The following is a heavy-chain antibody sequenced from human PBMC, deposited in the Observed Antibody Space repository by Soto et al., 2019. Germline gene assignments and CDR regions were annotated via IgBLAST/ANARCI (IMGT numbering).Heavy chain of an antibody. CDR2: INPNSGNI. V-gene: IGHV1-8*01. CDR3: ARGRASGSYYLLDY. CDR1: GDTFTTYD. Sequence: ASVKVSCKASGDTFTTYDINWVRQATGHGLEWMGWINPNSGNIGYAQRFQGRVTMTRDTAIRTAYMEVSSLRSDDTAVYYCARGRASGSYYLLDYWGQGTLVTVS. J-gene: IGHJ4*02. D-gene: IGHD3-10*01.